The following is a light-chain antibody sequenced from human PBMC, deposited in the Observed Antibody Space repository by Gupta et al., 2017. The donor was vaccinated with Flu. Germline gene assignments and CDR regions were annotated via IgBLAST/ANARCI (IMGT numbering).Light chain of an antibody. Sequence: SPGTLSLSPGERATLSCRASQSVNNNLLTWYQQKPGQAPRLLIYGASSRATGIPDRFSGSGSGTDFTLTISRLEPEDFAVYYCQPYGMSVYTFG. CDR2: GAS. CDR3: QPYGMSVYT. J-gene: IGKJ2*01. CDR1: QSVNNNL. V-gene: IGKV3-20*01.